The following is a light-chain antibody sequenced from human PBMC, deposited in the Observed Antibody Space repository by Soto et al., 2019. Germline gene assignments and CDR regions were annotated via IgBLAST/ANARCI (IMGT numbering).Light chain of an antibody. J-gene: IGKJ2*01. CDR3: QQYNNWPPYT. CDR2: GAS. Sequence: EIVMTQSPATLSVSPGERATLSCRASQSVSNNLAWYQQRPGQAPRLLIYGASARATGIPARFSGSGSGTEFTLTISSLQSEDFAVYYCQQYNNWPPYTFGQGTKREIK. CDR1: QSVSNN. V-gene: IGKV3-15*01.